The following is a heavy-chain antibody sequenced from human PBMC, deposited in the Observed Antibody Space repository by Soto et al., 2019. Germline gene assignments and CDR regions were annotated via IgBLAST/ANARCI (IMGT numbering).Heavy chain of an antibody. CDR2: TYYRSRWYN. CDR3: AGTTSHQWYYMDV. Sequence: SQTLSLTCAISGDSVSSNSAAWNWIRLSPSRGLEWLARTYYRSRWYNDYAVSVRSRITVNPDTSKNQFPLQLTSVTPEDTAVYYCAGTTSHQWYYMDVWGKGTRSPSP. V-gene: IGHV6-1*01. CDR1: GDSVSSNSAA. J-gene: IGHJ6*03. D-gene: IGHD1-7*01.